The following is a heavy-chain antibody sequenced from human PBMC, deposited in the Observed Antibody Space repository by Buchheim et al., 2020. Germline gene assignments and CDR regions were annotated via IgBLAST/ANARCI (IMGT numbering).Heavy chain of an antibody. Sequence: VQLLESGGGLVQPGRSLRLSCAASGFTFSSYGMHWVRQAPGKGLEWGAVIGYDGSNKYFADSVKGRFTISRDNSKKTPDLQMNSLRAEDTAVYYCARDTYCSSTSCYTGWFDPWGQGTL. CDR3: ARDTYCSSTSCYTGWFDP. J-gene: IGHJ5*02. D-gene: IGHD2-2*02. CDR1: GFTFSSYG. V-gene: IGHV3-33*01. CDR2: IGYDGSNK.